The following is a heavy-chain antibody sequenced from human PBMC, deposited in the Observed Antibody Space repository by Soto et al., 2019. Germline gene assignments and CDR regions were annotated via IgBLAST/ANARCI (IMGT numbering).Heavy chain of an antibody. J-gene: IGHJ6*02. V-gene: IGHV5-51*01. CDR3: ARYSHSYRSNYFRGMDC. CDR2: IYPGDSDT. D-gene: IGHD5-18*01. CDR1: GYSFTTDW. Sequence: GESLQISCKASGYSFTTDWIGWVRQLPGKGLEWIVIIYPGDSDTRYSPSFQGQVTVSADKSIRTAYLHWSSLKASHTALYYWARYSHSYRSNYFRGMDCWGQGTTVTVSS.